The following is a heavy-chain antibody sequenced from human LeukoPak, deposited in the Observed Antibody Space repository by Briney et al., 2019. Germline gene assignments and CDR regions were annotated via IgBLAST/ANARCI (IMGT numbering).Heavy chain of an antibody. CDR2: IKQDGSEK. D-gene: IGHD2-15*01. CDR3: ARDSLTTYCSGGSCSSGPTWYFDL. CDR1: GFTFSSYW. V-gene: IGHV3-7*01. J-gene: IGHJ2*01. Sequence: GGSLRLSCAASGFTFSSYWMSWVRQAPGKGLEWVANIKQDGSEKYYVDSVKGRFTISRDNAKNSLYLQMNSLRAEDTAAYYCARDSLTTYCSGGSCSSGPTWYFDLWGRGTLVTVSS.